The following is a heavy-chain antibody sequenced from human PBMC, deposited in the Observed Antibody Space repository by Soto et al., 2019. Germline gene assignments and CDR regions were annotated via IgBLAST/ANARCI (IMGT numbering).Heavy chain of an antibody. CDR2: IYYSGST. CDR1: GGSVSSGSYY. CDR3: ARDRAATYYYYGMDV. D-gene: IGHD2-15*01. Sequence: PSETLSLTCTVSGGSVSSGSYYWSWIRQPPGKGLEWIGYIYYSGSTNYNPSLKSRVTISVDTSKNQFSLKLSSVTAADTAVYYCARDRAATYYYYGMDVWGQGTTVTVSS. J-gene: IGHJ6*02. V-gene: IGHV4-61*01.